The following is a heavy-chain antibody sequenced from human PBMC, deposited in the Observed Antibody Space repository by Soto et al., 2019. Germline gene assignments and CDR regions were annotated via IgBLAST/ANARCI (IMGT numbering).Heavy chain of an antibody. Sequence: PSETLSLTCTVSGGSISSYYWSWIRQPAGKGLEWIGRIYTSGSTNYNPSLKSRVTMSVDTSKNQFSLKLSSVTAADKAVYYCARDLLPWFGEFTWFDPWGQGNLVTVSS. J-gene: IGHJ5*02. CDR1: GGSISSYY. V-gene: IGHV4-4*07. CDR3: ARDLLPWFGEFTWFDP. D-gene: IGHD3-10*01. CDR2: IYTSGST.